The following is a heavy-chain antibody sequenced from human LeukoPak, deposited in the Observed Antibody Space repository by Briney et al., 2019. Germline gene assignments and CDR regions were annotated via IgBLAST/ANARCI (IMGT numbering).Heavy chain of an antibody. J-gene: IGHJ4*02. V-gene: IGHV7-4-1*02. CDR1: GYTFKNFV. CDR2: IDTNTGNP. Sequence: ASVKVSCTASGYTFKNFVMNWVRQAPGQGLEWMGLIDTNTGNPTYVQRFTGRFVFSVDASVNTAYLQISSLKAEDTAVYYCARNFASDSSLIDHWGQGTLVTVSS. D-gene: IGHD2-21*01. CDR3: ARNFASDSSLIDH.